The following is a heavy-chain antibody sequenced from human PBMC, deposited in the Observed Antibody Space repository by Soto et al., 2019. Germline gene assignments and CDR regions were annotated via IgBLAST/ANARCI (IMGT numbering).Heavy chain of an antibody. V-gene: IGHV4-31*03. D-gene: IGHD3-22*01. J-gene: IGHJ4*02. Sequence: QVQLQESGPGLVKPSQTLSLTCTVSGGSINSDFYYWTWIRQHPGKGLEWLGYIYYSGSTYYNPSLKGRIXXSXDXXKNQFSLKLSSVTAADTAVYYCARQYHSSGYWFDYWGQGTLVTVSS. CDR3: ARQYHSSGYWFDY. CDR2: IYYSGST. CDR1: GGSINSDFYY.